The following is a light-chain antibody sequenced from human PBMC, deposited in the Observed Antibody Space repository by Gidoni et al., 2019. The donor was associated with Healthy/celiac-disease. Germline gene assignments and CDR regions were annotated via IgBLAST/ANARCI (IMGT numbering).Light chain of an antibody. CDR1: QSISSY. J-gene: IGKJ3*01. CDR3: QQSDSTPLCT. Sequence: DIQMTQSPSSLSASVGDRVTITCRASQSISSYLNWYQQKPGKAPKLLIYAASSLQSGVPSRFSGSGSGTDFTLTISSLQPEDFATYYCQQSDSTPLCTLGPGIKVDIK. CDR2: AAS. V-gene: IGKV1-39*01.